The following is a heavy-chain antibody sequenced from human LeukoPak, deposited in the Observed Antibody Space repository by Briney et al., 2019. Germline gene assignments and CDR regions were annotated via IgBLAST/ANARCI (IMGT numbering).Heavy chain of an antibody. J-gene: IGHJ2*01. CDR2: ISGSGGST. D-gene: IGHD2-2*01. CDR3: IVVLVPAAFWHFDV. Sequence: GGSLRLSCAASGFTFSSYAMSWVRQAPGKGLEWVSAISGSGGSTYYADSVKGRFTISRDNSKNTLYLQMNSLRAEDTAVYYCIVVLVPAAFWHFDVWGRGTLVTVSS. CDR1: GFTFSSYA. V-gene: IGHV3-23*01.